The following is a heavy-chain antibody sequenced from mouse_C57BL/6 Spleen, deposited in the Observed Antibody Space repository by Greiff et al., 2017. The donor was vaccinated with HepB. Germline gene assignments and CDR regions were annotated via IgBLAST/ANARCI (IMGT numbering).Heavy chain of an antibody. CDR2: IHPNSGST. V-gene: IGHV1-64*01. CDR3: ARYHYYGSSYGWYFDV. D-gene: IGHD1-1*01. J-gene: IGHJ1*03. CDR1: GYTFTSYW. Sequence: QVQLQQPGAELVKPGASVKLSCKASGYTFTSYWMHWVKQRPGQGLEWIGMIHPNSGSTNYNEKFKSKATLTVDKSSSTAYMQLSSLTSEDSAVYYCARYHYYGSSYGWYFDVWGTGTTVTVSS.